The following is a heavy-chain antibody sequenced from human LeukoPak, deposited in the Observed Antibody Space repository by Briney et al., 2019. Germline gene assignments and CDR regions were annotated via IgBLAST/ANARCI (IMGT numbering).Heavy chain of an antibody. CDR1: GGSVSSGSYY. CDR2: IYYSGST. J-gene: IGHJ4*02. CDR3: ARVSGYSSY. Sequence: SETLSLTCTVSGGSVSSGSYYWSWIRQPPGKGLEWIGYIYYSGSTNYNPSLKSRVTISVDTSKNQFSLKLSSVTAADTAVYYCARVSGYSSYWGQGTLVTVSS. D-gene: IGHD3-22*01. V-gene: IGHV4-61*01.